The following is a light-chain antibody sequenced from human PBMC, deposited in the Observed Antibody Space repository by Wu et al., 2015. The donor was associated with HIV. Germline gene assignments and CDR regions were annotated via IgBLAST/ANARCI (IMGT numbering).Light chain of an antibody. J-gene: IGKJ1*01. CDR3: QQYNSYSLLT. V-gene: IGKV1-5*03. CDR2: KAS. Sequence: DIQMTQSPSTLSASIGDRVTITCRASQSISSWLAWYQQKPGTAPNLLIYKASTLESGVPSRFSGSGSGTEFTLTISSLQPDDFATYYCQQYNSYSLLTFGQGTKVEIK. CDR1: QSISSW.